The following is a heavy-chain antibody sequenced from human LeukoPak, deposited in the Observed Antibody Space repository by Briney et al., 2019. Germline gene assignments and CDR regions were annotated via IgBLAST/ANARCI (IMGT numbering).Heavy chain of an antibody. D-gene: IGHD3-10*01. CDR1: GFTFSSYA. Sequence: GGSLRLSCAASGFTFSSYAMSWVRQAPGKGLEWVSAISGSGGSTYYADSVKGRFTISRDNAKNTLYLQMNSLRAEDTAVYYCARGENRAYYYGSGSYYWGQGTLVTVSS. CDR2: ISGSGGST. J-gene: IGHJ4*02. V-gene: IGHV3-23*01. CDR3: ARGENRAYYYGSGSYY.